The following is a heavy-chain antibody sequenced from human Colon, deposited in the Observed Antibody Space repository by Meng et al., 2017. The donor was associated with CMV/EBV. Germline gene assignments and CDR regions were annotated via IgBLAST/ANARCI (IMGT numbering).Heavy chain of an antibody. Sequence: GSLRLSCTVSGGSIASSSLYWGWIRQSPGKGLEWIGSIRFDGNTYRNPSLMSRVTMSVDTSKNQFSLNLSSVTASDTSIYYCARPSYSGWYYFDSWGQGTQVTVSS. CDR3: ARPSYSGWYYFDS. V-gene: IGHV4-39*01. CDR1: GGSIASSSLY. CDR2: IRFDGNT. D-gene: IGHD5-12*01. J-gene: IGHJ4*02.